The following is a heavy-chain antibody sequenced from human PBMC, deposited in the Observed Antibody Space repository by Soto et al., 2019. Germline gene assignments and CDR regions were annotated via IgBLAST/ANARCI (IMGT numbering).Heavy chain of an antibody. CDR2: INPNSGGT. V-gene: IGHV1-2*04. D-gene: IGHD6-19*01. Sequence: ASVKVSCKASGYTFTGYYMHWVRQAPGQGLEWMGWINPNSGGTNYAQKFQGWVTMTRDTSISTAYMELSRLRSDDTAVYYCARATQSGWYPLYCYYGMDVWGQVTTATVYS. CDR1: GYTFTGYY. CDR3: ARATQSGWYPLYCYYGMDV. J-gene: IGHJ6*02.